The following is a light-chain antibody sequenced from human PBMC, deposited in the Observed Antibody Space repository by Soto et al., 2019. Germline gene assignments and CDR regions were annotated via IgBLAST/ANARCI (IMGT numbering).Light chain of an antibody. J-gene: IGLJ7*01. V-gene: IGLV2-23*02. CDR3: CSYAGSSTFGV. Sequence: QSALTQPASVSGSPGQSITISCTGTSSGVGSYNLVSWYQQHPGKAPKLMIYEVSKRPSGVSNRFSGSKSGNTASLTISGLQAEDEADYYCCSYAGSSTFGVFGGGTQLTVL. CDR2: EVS. CDR1: SSGVGSYNL.